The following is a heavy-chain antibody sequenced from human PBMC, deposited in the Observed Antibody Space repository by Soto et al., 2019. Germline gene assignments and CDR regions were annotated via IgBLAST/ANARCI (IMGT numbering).Heavy chain of an antibody. Sequence: QVQLQESGPGLVKPSQTLSLTCTVSGGSISSGDYYWSWIRQPPGKGLECIGYIYYSGSTYYNPSLKSRVTIAADTSKNQCSLKLSSVTAADTAVYYCARVNGDGDDEVFDYWGQGTMVTVSS. J-gene: IGHJ4*02. D-gene: IGHD4-17*01. CDR3: ARVNGDGDDEVFDY. CDR1: GGSISSGDYY. V-gene: IGHV4-30-4*01. CDR2: IYYSGST.